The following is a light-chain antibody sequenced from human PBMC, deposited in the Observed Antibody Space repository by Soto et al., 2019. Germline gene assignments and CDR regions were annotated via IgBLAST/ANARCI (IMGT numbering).Light chain of an antibody. CDR3: QQYNNWWT. J-gene: IGKJ1*01. CDR1: QSVSNN. V-gene: IGKV3-15*01. Sequence: EIVMTQSPATLSASPGERATLSCRASQSVSNNLAWYHQKPGQAPRLLIYGASTRATGIPARFSGSGSGTEFTLTISSLQPEDFAFYYGQQYNNWWTFGQGTKVEIK. CDR2: GAS.